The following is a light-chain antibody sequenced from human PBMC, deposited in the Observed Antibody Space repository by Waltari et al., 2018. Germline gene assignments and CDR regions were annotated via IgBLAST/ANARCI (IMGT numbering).Light chain of an antibody. CDR3: QRRGHWPPGAT. V-gene: IGKV3-11*01. J-gene: IGKJ3*01. CDR2: DAS. CDR1: QSVSRY. Sequence: EIVFTQSPATLSLSPGERATLSCRASQSVSRYLAWYQQKPGQAPRLLIYDASNRATGIPARFSGSGSGTDFTLTISSLEPEDFAVYYCQRRGHWPPGATFGPGTRVDIK.